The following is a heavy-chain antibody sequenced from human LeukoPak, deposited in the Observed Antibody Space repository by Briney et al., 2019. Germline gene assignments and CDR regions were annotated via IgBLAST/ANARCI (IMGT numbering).Heavy chain of an antibody. CDR2: INAGNGNT. D-gene: IGHD3-9*01. Sequence: ASVKVSCKASGYTFTSYAMHWVRQAPGQRLEWMGWINAGNGNTKYSQKFRGRVTITRDTSASTAYMELSSLRSEDTAVYYCARTDYDILTGYPHDAFDIWGQGTMVTVSS. V-gene: IGHV1-3*01. CDR1: GYTFTSYA. CDR3: ARTDYDILTGYPHDAFDI. J-gene: IGHJ3*02.